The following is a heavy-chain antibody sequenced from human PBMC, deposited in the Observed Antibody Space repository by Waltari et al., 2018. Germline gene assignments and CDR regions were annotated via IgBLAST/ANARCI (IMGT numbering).Heavy chain of an antibody. D-gene: IGHD3-10*01. V-gene: IGHV3-7*01. Sequence: EVQLLESGGGLVQPGGSLRLSCAASGFSFSGRWMPWVRQAPGKGLEWVAEINPDGSGEYYVDSVNGRFTISRDNTKNSLYLQMNSLRPDDTAVYFCARDPAFGAFDFWGQGTVVTVSS. CDR1: GFSFSGRW. CDR2: INPDGSGE. CDR3: ARDPAFGAFDF. J-gene: IGHJ3*01.